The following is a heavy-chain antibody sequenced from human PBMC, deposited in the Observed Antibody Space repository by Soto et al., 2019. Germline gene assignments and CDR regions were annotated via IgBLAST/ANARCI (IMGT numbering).Heavy chain of an antibody. CDR2: IKSDGSET. V-gene: IGHV3-7*01. J-gene: IGHJ4*02. CDR3: ARENVAVPGGDY. D-gene: IGHD6-19*01. CDR1: GFTLSSNYW. Sequence: EVQLVESGGDLVQPGGSLRLSCAASGFTLSSNYWMSWVRQAPGKGLEWVANIKSDGSETYYADSVKGRFTIYRENAKNSMHLQMNSLRAEDTAVYYCARENVAVPGGDYWGQGTLVTVSS.